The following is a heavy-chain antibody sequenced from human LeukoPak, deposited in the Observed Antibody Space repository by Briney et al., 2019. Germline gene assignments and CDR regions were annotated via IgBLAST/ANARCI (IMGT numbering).Heavy chain of an antibody. CDR2: ISGSGGST. CDR1: GFTFSSYA. Sequence: GGSLRLSCAASGFTFSSYAMSWVRQAPGKGLEWVSAISGSGGSTYYADSVKGRFTISRDNSKNTLYLQISSLTAEDTAVYYCARGYCTGGSCSKYDYWGQGTLVTVSS. D-gene: IGHD2-15*01. CDR3: ARGYCTGGSCSKYDY. J-gene: IGHJ4*02. V-gene: IGHV3-23*01.